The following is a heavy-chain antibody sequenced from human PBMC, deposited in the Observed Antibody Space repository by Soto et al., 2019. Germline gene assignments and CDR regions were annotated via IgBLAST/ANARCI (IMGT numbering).Heavy chain of an antibody. D-gene: IGHD6-19*01. V-gene: IGHV4-59*01. CDR3: ARETPGAGHLDY. Sequence: SATLSLTCTVSGGSISGYYWKWIRQPPGKGLEWIGYIYYSGSTNYNPSLKSRVTMSVDTSKNQFSLKLSSVTAADTAVYYCARETPGAGHLDYWGQGALVTVSS. J-gene: IGHJ4*02. CDR1: GGSISGYY. CDR2: IYYSGST.